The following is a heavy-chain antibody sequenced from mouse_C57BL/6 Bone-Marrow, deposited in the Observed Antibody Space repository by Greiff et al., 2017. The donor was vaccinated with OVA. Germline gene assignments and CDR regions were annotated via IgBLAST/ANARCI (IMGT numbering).Heavy chain of an antibody. V-gene: IGHV1-55*01. J-gene: IGHJ3*01. CDR2: IYPGSGST. D-gene: IGHD3-2*02. CDR1: GYTFTSYW. CDR3: ATAIRGFFAY. Sequence: VQLQQPGAELVKPGASVKMSCKASGYTFTSYWITWVKQRPGQGLEWIGDIYPGSGSTNYNEKFKSKATLTVDTSSSTAYMQLSRLTSDASAVYYCATAIRGFFAYWGQGTLVTVSA.